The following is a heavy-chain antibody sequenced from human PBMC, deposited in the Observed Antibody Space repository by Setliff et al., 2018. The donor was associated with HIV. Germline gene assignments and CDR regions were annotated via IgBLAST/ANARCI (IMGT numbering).Heavy chain of an antibody. Sequence: KTSETLSLTCNYSGNSFSGHHWNWIRQPAGKGLEWLGRIYYTGSTEYNPSLKSRLTMSMDTSKDQFSLRLVSLTTADTAVYYCARSIYGSGTYPLDVWGPGTLVTVSS. J-gene: IGHJ4*02. V-gene: IGHV4-4*07. CDR3: ARSIYGSGTYPLDV. CDR1: GNSFSGHH. D-gene: IGHD3-10*01. CDR2: IYYTGST.